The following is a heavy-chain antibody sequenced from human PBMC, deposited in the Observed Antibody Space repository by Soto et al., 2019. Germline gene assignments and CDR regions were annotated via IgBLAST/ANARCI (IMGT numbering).Heavy chain of an antibody. Sequence: PGGSLRLSCAASGFTFSSYAMHWVRQAPGKGLEWVAVISYDGSNKYYADSVKGRFTISRDNSKNTLYLQMNSLRAEDTAVYYCASPSIAAFKYYYYGMDVWGQGTTVTVSS. CDR3: ASPSIAAFKYYYYGMDV. V-gene: IGHV3-30-3*01. CDR1: GFTFSSYA. D-gene: IGHD6-6*01. J-gene: IGHJ6*02. CDR2: ISYDGSNK.